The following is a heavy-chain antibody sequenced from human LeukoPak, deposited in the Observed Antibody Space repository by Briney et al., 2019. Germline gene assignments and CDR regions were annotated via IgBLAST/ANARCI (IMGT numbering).Heavy chain of an antibody. CDR2: ISYDGNNK. CDR3: ARGANWGSPDY. J-gene: IGHJ4*02. D-gene: IGHD7-27*01. Sequence: PGRSLRLSCAASGFTFSSYGMHWVRQAPGKGLEWVAAISYDGNNKYYADSVKGRLTISRDNSKNTLYVQMNSLRAEDTAVYYCARGANWGSPDYWGQGTLVTVSS. V-gene: IGHV3-30*03. CDR1: GFTFSSYG.